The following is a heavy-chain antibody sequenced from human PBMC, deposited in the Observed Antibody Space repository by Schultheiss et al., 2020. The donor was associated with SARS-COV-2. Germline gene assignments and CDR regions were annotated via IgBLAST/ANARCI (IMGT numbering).Heavy chain of an antibody. CDR3: ARGGTYSSGWYGY. CDR2: INPNSGGT. J-gene: IGHJ4*02. D-gene: IGHD6-19*01. CDR1: GYTFTGYY. V-gene: IGHV1-2*04. Sequence: ASVKVSCKASGYTFTGYYMHWVRQAPGQGLEWMGWINPNSGGTNYAQKFQGWVTMTRDTSISTAYMELSRLRSDDTAVYYCARGGTYSSGWYGYWGQGTLGTVSS.